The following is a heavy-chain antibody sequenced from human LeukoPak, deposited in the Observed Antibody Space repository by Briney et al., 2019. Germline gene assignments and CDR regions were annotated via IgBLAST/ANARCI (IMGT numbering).Heavy chain of an antibody. Sequence: SETLSLTCTVSGGSISNYYWSWIRQPPGKGLEWIGYIYYSGSTYYNPSLKSRVTISVDTSKNQFSLKLSSVTAADTAVYYCARDAHCTGVSCYSPYNWFDPWGQGTLVTVSS. V-gene: IGHV4-59*01. J-gene: IGHJ5*02. D-gene: IGHD2-15*01. CDR3: ARDAHCTGVSCYSPYNWFDP. CDR1: GGSISNYY. CDR2: IYYSGST.